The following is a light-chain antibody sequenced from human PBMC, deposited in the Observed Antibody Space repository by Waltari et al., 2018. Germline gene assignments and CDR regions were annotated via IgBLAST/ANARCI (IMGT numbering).Light chain of an antibody. CDR3: GTWDSSLKAVV. J-gene: IGLJ3*02. V-gene: IGLV1-51*01. CDR1: SSNIENNY. CDR2: DDY. Sequence: QSVLTQPPSVSAAPGQKVTVPCSGSSSNIENNYVSWYPQPPGTAPKLLIYDDYERPSGIPDRFSGSKSGTSATLGITGLQTGDEADYYCGTWDSSLKAVVFGGGTKLTVL.